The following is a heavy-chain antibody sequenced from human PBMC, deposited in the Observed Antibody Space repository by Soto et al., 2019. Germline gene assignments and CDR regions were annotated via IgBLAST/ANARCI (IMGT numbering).Heavy chain of an antibody. CDR3: AKPRSSFQRPPLAP. CDR2: IKSDGFST. D-gene: IGHD6-25*01. J-gene: IGHJ5*02. V-gene: IGHV3-30*02. Sequence: GGSLRLSCVASGFAFKSYGMHWVRQAPGKGPEWVAVIKSDGFSTDYVDSVKGRFAIFRDNSRNTLYLQMNNLRIEDTGVYYCAKPRSSFQRPPLAPWGHGTRVTVAS. CDR1: GFAFKSYG.